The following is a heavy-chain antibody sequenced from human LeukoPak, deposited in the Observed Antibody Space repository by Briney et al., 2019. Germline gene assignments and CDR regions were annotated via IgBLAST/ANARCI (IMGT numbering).Heavy chain of an antibody. CDR3: ARHPSY. CDR1: GGSVSGSSYY. Sequence: SETLSLTCTVSGGSVSGSSYYWGWIRQPPGKGLEWIGSIYFSGSTYYNPSLKSRVTISVDTSKNQFSLKLSSVTAADTAVYYCARHPSYWGQGTLVTVSS. CDR2: IYFSGST. V-gene: IGHV4-39*01. J-gene: IGHJ4*02.